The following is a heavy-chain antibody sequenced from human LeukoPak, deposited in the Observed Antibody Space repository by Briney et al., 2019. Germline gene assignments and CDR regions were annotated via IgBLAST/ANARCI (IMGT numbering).Heavy chain of an antibody. CDR3: ARADSYYYDSSGYYLDY. D-gene: IGHD3-22*01. CDR1: GYTFTSYY. J-gene: IGHJ4*02. V-gene: IGHV1-46*01. CDR2: INPSGGST. Sequence: GASVKVSCKASGYTFTSYYMHWVRQAPGQGLEWMGIINPSGGSTSSAQTFQGRVTMTRDTSTSTVYKELSSLRSEDTAVYYCARADSYYYDSSGYYLDYWGQGTLVTVSS.